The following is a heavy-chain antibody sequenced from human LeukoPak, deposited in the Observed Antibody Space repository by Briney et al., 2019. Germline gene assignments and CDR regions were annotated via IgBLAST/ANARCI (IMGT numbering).Heavy chain of an antibody. Sequence: KPSETLSLTCGVSGDSISSDGHSWSWIRQPPGKGLEWVGYIYHSGAAYHNPSLKSRVTISVDTSKNQFSLKLSSVTAADTAVYYCARPPSGRNPNDYWGQGTLVTVSS. CDR3: ARPPSGRNPNDY. J-gene: IGHJ4*02. CDR2: IYHSGAA. V-gene: IGHV4-30-4*07. CDR1: GDSISSDGHS.